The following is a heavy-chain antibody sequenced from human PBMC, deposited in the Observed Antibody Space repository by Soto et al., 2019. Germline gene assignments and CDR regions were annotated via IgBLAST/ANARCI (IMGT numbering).Heavy chain of an antibody. CDR2: ISAYNGNT. Sequence: GASVKVSCKASGYTFTSYGISWVRQAPGQGLEWMGWISAYNGNTNYAQKLQGRVTMTTDTSTSTAYIELRSLRSDDTAVYYCARGQPPYCSGGSCHPDYWGQGTLVTVSS. CDR3: ARGQPPYCSGGSCHPDY. CDR1: GYTFTSYG. J-gene: IGHJ4*02. D-gene: IGHD2-15*01. V-gene: IGHV1-18*01.